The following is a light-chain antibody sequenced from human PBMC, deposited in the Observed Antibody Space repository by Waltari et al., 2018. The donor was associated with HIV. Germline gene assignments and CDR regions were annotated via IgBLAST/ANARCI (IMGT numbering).Light chain of an antibody. Sequence: QSALTQPASVSGSPGQSITISCTGTSSDIGNYNLVSWYQQHPGKAPKLIIYEGIKRPSGVSNRLSVSKSANTASLSISGRQAEDEADYFCSSYGGSSNWLFGGGTKLTVL. CDR2: EGI. CDR3: SSYGGSSNWL. V-gene: IGLV2-23*01. J-gene: IGLJ2*01. CDR1: SSDIGNYNL.